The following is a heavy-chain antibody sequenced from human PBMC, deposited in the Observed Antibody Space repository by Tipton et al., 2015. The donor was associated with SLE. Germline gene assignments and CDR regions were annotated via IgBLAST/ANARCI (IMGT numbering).Heavy chain of an antibody. Sequence: TLSLTCTVSGGSISSYYWSWIRQPPGKGLEWIGYIYYSGSTSYNPSLKSRVTMSVDTSKNQLSLKLSSVTAADTAVYYRARGALVQGVIPIVLDIWGQGTMVTVSS. V-gene: IGHV4-59*01. D-gene: IGHD3-10*01. CDR2: IYYSGST. CDR1: GGSISSYY. J-gene: IGHJ3*02. CDR3: ARGALVQGVIPIVLDI.